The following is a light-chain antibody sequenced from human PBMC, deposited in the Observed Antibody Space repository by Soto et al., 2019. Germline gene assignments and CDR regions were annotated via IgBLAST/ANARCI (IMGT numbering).Light chain of an antibody. V-gene: IGLV2-14*01. CDR1: SSDVGGYNY. CDR3: CSYTSSSTWV. CDR2: DVS. J-gene: IGLJ3*02. Sequence: QSALTQPASVSGSPGQSVTISCTGTSSDVGGYNYVSWYQQHPGKAPKLMIYDVSKRPSGVPNRFSGSKSGNTASLTISGLQAEDEADYYCCSYTSSSTWVFGGGTKVTVL.